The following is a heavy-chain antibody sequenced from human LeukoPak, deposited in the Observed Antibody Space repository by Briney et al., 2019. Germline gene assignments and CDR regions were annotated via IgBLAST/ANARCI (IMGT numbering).Heavy chain of an antibody. V-gene: IGHV3-7*01. CDR1: GFTFSDFW. CDR2: INQDEREK. CDR3: ARDGCTSTTCSTLGGFNH. Sequence: GGSLRLSCVASGFTFSDFWMSWVRQAPGQGLEWIANINQDEREKRYVDSVKGRFTISRDNDTNSLFLQMNSLRADDTAAYVCARDGCTSTTCSTLGGFNHWAQGTLVTVSS. J-gene: IGHJ4*02. D-gene: IGHD2-2*01.